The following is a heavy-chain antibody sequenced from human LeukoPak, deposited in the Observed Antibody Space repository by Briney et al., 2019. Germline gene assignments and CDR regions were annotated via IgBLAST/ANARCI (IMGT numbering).Heavy chain of an antibody. J-gene: IGHJ3*02. D-gene: IGHD1-26*01. CDR2: INPSGGT. CDR1: GESFSGYY. CDR3: ARGVNLLEAFDI. V-gene: IGHV4-34*01. Sequence: SETLSLTCAVSGESFSGYYWNWIRQPPGNGLEWIGEINPSGGTNYNPSLKSRVTISVDTSKNQSSLKLSSVTAADTAVYYCARGVNLLEAFDIWGQGTMVTVPS.